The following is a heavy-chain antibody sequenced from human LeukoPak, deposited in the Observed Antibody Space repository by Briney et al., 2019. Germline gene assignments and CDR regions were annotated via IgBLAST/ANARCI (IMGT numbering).Heavy chain of an antibody. CDR2: IIPIFGTA. Sequence: SVKVSCKASGYTFTGYYMHWVRQAPGQGLEWMGGIIPIFGTANYAQKFQGRVTITADESTSTAYMELSSLRSEDTAVYYCATSPVGLGAFDIWGQGTMVTVSS. CDR1: GYTFTGYY. CDR3: ATSPVGLGAFDI. J-gene: IGHJ3*02. D-gene: IGHD6-19*01. V-gene: IGHV1-69*13.